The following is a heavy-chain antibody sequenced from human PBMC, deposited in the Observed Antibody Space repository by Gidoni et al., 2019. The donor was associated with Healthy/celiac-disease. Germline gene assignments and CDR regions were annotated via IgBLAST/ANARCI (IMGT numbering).Heavy chain of an antibody. CDR3: AREVYDYDFWSGHPSDV. J-gene: IGHJ6*02. V-gene: IGHV3-21*01. D-gene: IGHD3-3*01. Sequence: EVQLVESGGGLVKPGGSLRLSCAASGFTFSSYRMNWVRQAPGKGLEWVSSISSSSSYIYYADSVKGRFTISRDNAKNSLYLQMNSLRAEDTAVYYCAREVYDYDFWSGHPSDVWGQGTTVTVSS. CDR1: GFTFSSYR. CDR2: ISSSSSYI.